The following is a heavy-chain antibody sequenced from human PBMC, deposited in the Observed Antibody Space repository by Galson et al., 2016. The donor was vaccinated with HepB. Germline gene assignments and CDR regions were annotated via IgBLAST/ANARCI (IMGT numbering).Heavy chain of an antibody. V-gene: IGHV1-69*13. CDR3: ARTSDYDDISGYLPAIY. D-gene: IGHD3-22*01. Sequence: SVKVSCKASRGTFSSHAISWVRQAPGQGLEWVGGLIPIFGTPKYAQKFQGRVTITADESTSTAYMEQSSLRSEDTAVYYCARTSDYDDISGYLPAIYWGQGTLVTVSS. J-gene: IGHJ4*02. CDR2: LIPIFGTP. CDR1: RGTFSSHA.